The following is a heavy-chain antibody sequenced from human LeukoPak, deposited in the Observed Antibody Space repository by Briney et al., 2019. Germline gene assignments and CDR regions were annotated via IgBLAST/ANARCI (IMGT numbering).Heavy chain of an antibody. CDR3: AKDTSRPNALCMV. J-gene: IGHJ4*02. V-gene: IGHV3-23*01. CDR1: GFTFSAYA. CDR2: ISGGGVST. D-gene: IGHD3-10*02. Sequence: PGGSLRLSCAASGFTFSAYAMSWVRQAPGKGLEWVSGISGGGVSTYYADSVKGRFTISRDNSKNTLYLQMNGLRAEDTAVYYCAKDTSRPNALCMVWGQGTLVTVSS.